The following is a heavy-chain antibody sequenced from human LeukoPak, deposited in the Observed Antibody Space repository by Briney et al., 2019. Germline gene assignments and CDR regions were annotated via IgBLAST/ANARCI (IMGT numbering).Heavy chain of an antibody. V-gene: IGHV3-66*02. D-gene: IGHD3-9*01. CDR1: GLTVSSNY. CDR2: IYSDGST. J-gene: IGHJ3*02. Sequence: GGSLRLSCAASGLTVSSNYMTWVRQAPGKGLEWVSFIYSDGSTYYADSVQGRVSFPRDNSKNTLYLQMNSLIPEDTAVYYCARVLRSGNSGYSFDIWGQGTMVTVSS. CDR3: ARVLRSGNSGYSFDI.